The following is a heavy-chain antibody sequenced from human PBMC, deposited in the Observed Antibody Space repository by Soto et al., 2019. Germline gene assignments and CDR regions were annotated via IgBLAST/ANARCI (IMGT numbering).Heavy chain of an antibody. Sequence: PSETLSLTCSASGAALNSGNYYWSWLRQVPGKGLEWIGHIYVTGAVDYNPSPRDRITISQDTSERQFSLNLRLVTAADTAVYYCARLRIATNSYKWFDPWGQGTLVTVSS. CDR2: IYVTGAV. V-gene: IGHV4-31*03. CDR3: ARLRIATNSYKWFDP. CDR1: GAALNSGNYY. J-gene: IGHJ5*02. D-gene: IGHD2-21*01.